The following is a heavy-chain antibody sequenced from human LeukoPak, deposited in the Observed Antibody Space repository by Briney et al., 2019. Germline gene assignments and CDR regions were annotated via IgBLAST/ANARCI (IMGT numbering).Heavy chain of an antibody. Sequence: ASETLSLTCTVSGGSISSGGYYWSWIRQPPGKGLEWIGYIYYSGSTYYNPSLKSRVTISVDTSKNQFSLKLSSVTAADTAVYYCARVRLRSDYFDYWGQGTLVTVSS. J-gene: IGHJ4*02. D-gene: IGHD5-12*01. CDR1: GGSISSGGYY. CDR2: IYYSGST. CDR3: ARVRLRSDYFDY. V-gene: IGHV4-31*03.